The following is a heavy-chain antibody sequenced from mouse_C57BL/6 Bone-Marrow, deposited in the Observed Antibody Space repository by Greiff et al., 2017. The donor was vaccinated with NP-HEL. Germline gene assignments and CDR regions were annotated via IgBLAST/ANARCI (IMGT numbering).Heavy chain of an antibody. D-gene: IGHD1-1*01. CDR3: ARHDGSSNYWYFDV. CDR2: ISNLAYSI. V-gene: IGHV5-15*01. CDR1: GFTFSDYG. Sequence: EVQVVESGGGLVQPGGSLKLSCAASGFTFSDYGMAWVRQAPRKGPEWVAFISNLAYSIYYADTVTGRFTISRENAKNTLYLEMSSLRSEDTAMYYCARHDGSSNYWYFDVWGTGTTVTVSS. J-gene: IGHJ1*03.